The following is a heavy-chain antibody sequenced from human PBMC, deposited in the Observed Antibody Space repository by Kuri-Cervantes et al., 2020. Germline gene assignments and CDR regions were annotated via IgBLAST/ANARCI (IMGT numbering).Heavy chain of an antibody. CDR1: GYIFTGNF. CDR3: ARDGEIYNWFDP. Sequence: ASVKVPCKASGYIFTGNFMHWVRQAPGQGLEWMGWINTKSGGTNYAQKFQGRVSMTRDTSSSTAYMELSGLRSDDTAVYYCARDGEIYNWFDPWGQGTLVTVSS. V-gene: IGHV1-2*02. CDR2: INTKSGGT. J-gene: IGHJ5*02. D-gene: IGHD7-27*01.